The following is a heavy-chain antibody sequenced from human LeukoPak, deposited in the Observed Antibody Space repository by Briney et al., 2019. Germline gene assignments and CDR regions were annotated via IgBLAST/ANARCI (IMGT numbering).Heavy chain of an antibody. CDR1: VYTFTNFY. Sequence: ASVKVSCKASVYTFTNFYIHWVRQAPGQGLEWMGWMNPNSGDTSYAREFQDRVTMTRDTSLSTAYMVLSRLRSDDTAVYFCARRPINCIITNCYVDYWGQGTLVTVSS. CDR3: ARRPINCIITNCYVDY. CDR2: MNPNSGDT. J-gene: IGHJ4*02. D-gene: IGHD2-2*01. V-gene: IGHV1-2*02.